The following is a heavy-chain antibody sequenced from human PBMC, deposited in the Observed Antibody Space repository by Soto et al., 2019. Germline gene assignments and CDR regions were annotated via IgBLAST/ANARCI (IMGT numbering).Heavy chain of an antibody. CDR1: GFTFRGYS. J-gene: IGHJ4*02. CDR3: ARDQPGYSYGYGLGY. Sequence: EVQLVESGGGLVKPGGSLRLSCQAFGFTFRGYSMNWARKPPGKGLEWVSSISSSSSYIYYADSVKGRFTISRDNAKNSLYLQMNSLRAEDTAVYYCARDQPGYSYGYGLGYWGQGTLVTVSS. D-gene: IGHD5-18*01. V-gene: IGHV3-21*01. CDR2: ISSSSSYI.